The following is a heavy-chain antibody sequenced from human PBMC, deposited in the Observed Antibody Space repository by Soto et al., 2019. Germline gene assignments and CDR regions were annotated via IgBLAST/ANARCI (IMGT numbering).Heavy chain of an antibody. CDR1: GYSFTRYD. D-gene: IGHD5-18*01. Sequence: GASVKVSCKASGYSFTRYDINWVRQATGQGLEWMGWMNPNSGNTGYAQKFQGRVTMTRNTSISTAYMELSSLRSEDTAVYYCAREWYGYGEPKFDYWGQGTLVTVSS. V-gene: IGHV1-8*01. J-gene: IGHJ4*02. CDR2: MNPNSGNT. CDR3: AREWYGYGEPKFDY.